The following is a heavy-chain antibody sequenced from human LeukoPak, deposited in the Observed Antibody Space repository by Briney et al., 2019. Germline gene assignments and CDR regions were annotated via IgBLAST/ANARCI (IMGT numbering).Heavy chain of an antibody. V-gene: IGHV3-30*02. D-gene: IGHD3-10*01. CDR1: GFTFSSYG. J-gene: IGHJ5*02. CDR3: AKGPAMVRGTFDP. CDR2: IRYDGSNK. Sequence: GGSLRLSCAASGFTFSSYGMHWVRQAPGKGLQWVAFIRYDGSNKYYVDSVKGRFTISRDNSKNTLYLQMNSLRPEDTAVYYCAKGPAMVRGTFDPWGQGTLVTVSS.